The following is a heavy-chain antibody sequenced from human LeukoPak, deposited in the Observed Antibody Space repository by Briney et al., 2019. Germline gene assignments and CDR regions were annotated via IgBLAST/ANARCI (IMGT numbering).Heavy chain of an antibody. Sequence: SETLSLTCNVSGGSITTYYWNWVRQPPGKGLEWIGHMFYSGATSYNPSLKSRVAISVDTFKSQVSLKVTSVTAADTAVYYCARFTSSTWGIDYWGRGTLVTVSS. CDR1: GGSITTYY. CDR3: ARFTSSTWGIDY. J-gene: IGHJ4*02. V-gene: IGHV4-59*01. D-gene: IGHD6-13*01. CDR2: MFYSGAT.